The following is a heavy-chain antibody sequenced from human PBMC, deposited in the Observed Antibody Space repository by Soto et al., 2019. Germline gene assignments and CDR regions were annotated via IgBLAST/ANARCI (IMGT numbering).Heavy chain of an antibody. CDR3: ARQHCSSTSCYLAYFDY. CDR2: IWPGDSDT. CDR1: GYGFTSYW. Sequence: GESLKISCKGSGYGFTSYWIGWVRQMPGKGLEWMGIIWPGDSDTRYSPSFQGQVSISADKSISTAYLQWSSLKASDTAMYYCARQHCSSTSCYLAYFDYWGQGTLDTVSS. D-gene: IGHD2-2*01. V-gene: IGHV5-51*01. J-gene: IGHJ4*02.